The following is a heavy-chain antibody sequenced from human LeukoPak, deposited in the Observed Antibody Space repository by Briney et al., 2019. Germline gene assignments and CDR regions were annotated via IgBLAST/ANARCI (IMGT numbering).Heavy chain of an antibody. D-gene: IGHD3-16*01. CDR2: ISGSGGST. Sequence: GGSLRLSCAASGFTFSSYAMSWVRQAPGKGLEWVSAISGSGGSTFYADSVKGRFTISRDNSKNTLYLQMNSLRAEDTAVYYCARDPSLGWQQETKAWGQGTLVTVSS. CDR3: ARDPSLGWQQETKA. J-gene: IGHJ1*01. CDR1: GFTFSSYA. V-gene: IGHV3-23*01.